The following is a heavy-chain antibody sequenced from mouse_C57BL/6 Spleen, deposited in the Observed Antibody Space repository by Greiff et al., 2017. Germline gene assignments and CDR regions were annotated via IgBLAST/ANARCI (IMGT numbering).Heavy chain of an antibody. D-gene: IGHD1-1*01. CDR3: ARYGSSSDY. V-gene: IGHV5-6*01. CDR2: ISSGGSYT. CDR1: GFTFSSYG. Sequence: DVQLQESGGDLVKPGGSLKLSCAASGFTFSSYGMSWVRQTPDKRLEWVATISSGGSYTYYPDSVKGRFTISRDNAKNTLYLQMNSLKSEDTAMYYCARYGSSSDYWGQGTILTVSS. J-gene: IGHJ2*01.